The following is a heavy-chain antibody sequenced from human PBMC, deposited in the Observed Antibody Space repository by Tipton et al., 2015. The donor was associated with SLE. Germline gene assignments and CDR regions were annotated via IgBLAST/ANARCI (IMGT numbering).Heavy chain of an antibody. CDR1: GDSISGYY. D-gene: IGHD4-23*01. J-gene: IGHJ4*02. CDR3: ARVGRPMTTVVTPYYFDY. Sequence: TLSLTCNVSGDSISGYYWNWIRQPPGKGLEWVGFISYSGNTNYNPSLKSRVTISIDTSKNQFSLKLSSVTAADTAVYYCARVGRPMTTVVTPYYFDYWGQGTLVTVSS. V-gene: IGHV4-59*08. CDR2: ISYSGNT.